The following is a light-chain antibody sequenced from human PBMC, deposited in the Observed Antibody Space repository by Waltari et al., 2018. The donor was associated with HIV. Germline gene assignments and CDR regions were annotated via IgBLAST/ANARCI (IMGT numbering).Light chain of an antibody. CDR1: QDVSTY. V-gene: IGKV1-8*01. J-gene: IGKJ1*01. CDR2: TAS. Sequence: AIRMTHSPSSFSASTGVKVTITCRASQDVSTYLAWYQQKPGKARKLLIYTASTLQSEVPSRFSGSGYGTDFTLTINCLQREDFATYYCQQYYDYPRTFGQGTKVEIK. CDR3: QQYYDYPRT.